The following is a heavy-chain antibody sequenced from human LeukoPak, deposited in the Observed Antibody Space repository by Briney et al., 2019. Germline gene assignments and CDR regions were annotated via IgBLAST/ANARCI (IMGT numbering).Heavy chain of an antibody. CDR3: AREGERYYGSGSYYNIPPFVY. V-gene: IGHV4-4*02. CDR1: GGSISSSNW. Sequence: SETLSLTCAVSGGSISSSNWWSWVRQPPGKGLEWIGEIYHSGSTNYNPSLKSRVTISVDKSKNQFSLKLSSVTAADTAVYYCAREGERYYGSGSYYNIPPFVYWGQGTLVTVSS. D-gene: IGHD3-10*01. J-gene: IGHJ4*02. CDR2: IYHSGST.